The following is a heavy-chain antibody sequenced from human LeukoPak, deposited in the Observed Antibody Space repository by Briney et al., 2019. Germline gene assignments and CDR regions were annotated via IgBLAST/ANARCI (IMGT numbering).Heavy chain of an antibody. Sequence: GGSLRLSCAASGFTFSSYAMHWVRQAPGKGLEYVSAISSNGGSTYYANSVKGRFTISRDNSKNTLYLQMGSLRAEDMAVYYCARVGGEGSYYDSSGAFDYWGQGTLVTVSS. CDR3: ARVGGEGSYYDSSGAFDY. V-gene: IGHV3-64*01. J-gene: IGHJ4*02. D-gene: IGHD3-22*01. CDR1: GFTFSSYA. CDR2: ISSNGGST.